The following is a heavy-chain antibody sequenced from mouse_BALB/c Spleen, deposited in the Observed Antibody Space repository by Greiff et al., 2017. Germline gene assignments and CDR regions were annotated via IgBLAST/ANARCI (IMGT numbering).Heavy chain of an antibody. D-gene: IGHD2-14*01. CDR2: IWSGGST. J-gene: IGHJ4*01. CDR1: GFSLTSYD. V-gene: IGHV2-2*02. CDR3: ARNHRYERYYAMDY. Sequence: QVQLQQSGPGLVQPSQSLSITCTVSGFSLTSYDVHWVRQSPGKGLEWLGVIWSGGSTDYNAAFISRLSISKDNSKSQVFFKMNSLQANDTAIYYCARNHRYERYYAMDYWGQGTSVTVSS.